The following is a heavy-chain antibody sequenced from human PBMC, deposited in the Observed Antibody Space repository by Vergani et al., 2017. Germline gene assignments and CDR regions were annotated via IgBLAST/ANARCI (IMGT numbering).Heavy chain of an antibody. CDR1: GGTFSSYA. J-gene: IGHJ3*02. CDR2: IIPILGIA. D-gene: IGHD5-18*01. Sequence: QVQLVQSGAEVKKPGSSVKVSCKASGGTFSSYAISWVRQAPGQGLEWMGRIIPILGIANYAQKFQGRVTITADKSTSTAYMELSSLRSKDTAVYYCARDLYTENDAFDIWGQGTMVTVSS. V-gene: IGHV1-69*04. CDR3: ARDLYTENDAFDI.